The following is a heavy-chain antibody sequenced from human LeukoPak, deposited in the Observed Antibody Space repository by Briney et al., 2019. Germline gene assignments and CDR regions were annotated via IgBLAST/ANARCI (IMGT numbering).Heavy chain of an antibody. J-gene: IGHJ6*03. V-gene: IGHV3-23*01. Sequence: GGSLRLSCAASRFTFSSYAMSWVRQAAGKGLEWVSAITGSGGSTYYADSLKGRFIISRDNSKNTLYLQMNSLRAEDTAVDYCAKGPGPGYFYYYMDVWGKGTTVTVSS. CDR3: AKGPGPGYFYYYMDV. CDR2: ITGSGGST. CDR1: RFTFSSYA.